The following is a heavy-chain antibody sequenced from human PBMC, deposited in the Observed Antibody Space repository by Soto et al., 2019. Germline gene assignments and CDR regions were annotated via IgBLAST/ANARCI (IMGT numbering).Heavy chain of an antibody. CDR3: ARVRLRHCDAFDI. D-gene: IGHD5-12*01. CDR1: GFTFSSYG. J-gene: IGHJ3*02. Sequence: QVQLVESGGGVVQPGRSLRLSCAASGFTFSSYGMHWVRQAPGKGLEWVAVIWYDGSNKYYADSVKGRFTISRDNSKNTLYTQMTRLRAEDTAVYYCARVRLRHCDAFDIWGDETMVTVFS. CDR2: IWYDGSNK. V-gene: IGHV3-33*01.